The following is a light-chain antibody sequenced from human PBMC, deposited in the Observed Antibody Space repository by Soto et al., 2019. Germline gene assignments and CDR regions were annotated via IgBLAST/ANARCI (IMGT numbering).Light chain of an antibody. J-gene: IGLJ1*01. V-gene: IGLV2-14*01. CDR3: SSYTSTSTPV. CDR1: STDVGGYNF. CDR2: EVT. Sequence: QSALTQPASVSGPLGQSITISCTGTSTDVGGYNFVSWYQQHPDKAPKLLIYEVTNRPSGVSNRFSGSKSGNTASLTISGLQAEDEADYYCSSYTSTSTPVFGTGTKVTVL.